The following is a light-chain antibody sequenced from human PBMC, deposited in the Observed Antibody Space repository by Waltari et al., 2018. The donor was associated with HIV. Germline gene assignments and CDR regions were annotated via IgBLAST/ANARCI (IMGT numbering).Light chain of an antibody. CDR2: TNN. Sequence: QSVLTQPPSASGPPGQRVTISCSGGSSNIGRDTVNWYQHLPGPAPKLLIYTNNRRPSGVPDRFSGSKSGTSASLAISGLQSEDEADYYCASWDGSLNGWVFGGGTKLTVL. J-gene: IGLJ3*02. V-gene: IGLV1-44*01. CDR1: SSNIGRDT. CDR3: ASWDGSLNGWV.